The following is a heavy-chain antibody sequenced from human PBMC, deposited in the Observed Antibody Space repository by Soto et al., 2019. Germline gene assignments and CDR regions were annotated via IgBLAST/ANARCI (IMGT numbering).Heavy chain of an antibody. CDR1: GYTFTGYY. J-gene: IGHJ5*02. Sequence: ASVKVSCKASGYTFTGYYMHWVRQAPGQGLEWMGWINPNSGGTNYAQKFQGWVTMTRDTSISTAYMELSSLRSEDTAVYYCARWNYSSSSWGQGTLVTVSS. CDR2: INPNSGGT. D-gene: IGHD6-6*01. V-gene: IGHV1-2*04. CDR3: ARWNYSSSS.